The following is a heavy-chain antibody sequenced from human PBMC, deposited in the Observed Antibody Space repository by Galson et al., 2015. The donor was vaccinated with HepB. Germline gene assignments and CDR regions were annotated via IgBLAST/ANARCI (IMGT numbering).Heavy chain of an antibody. CDR2: IRYDGSNK. J-gene: IGHJ6*02. CDR3: AKDLAKIAAAGTQYYYYGMDV. V-gene: IGHV3-30*02. Sequence: SLRLSCAASGFTFSSYGMHWVRQAPGKGLEWVAFIRYDGSNKCYADSVKGRFTISRDNSKNTLYLQMNSLRAEDTAVYYCAKDLAKIAAAGTQYYYYGMDVWGQGTTVTVSS. D-gene: IGHD6-13*01. CDR1: GFTFSSYG.